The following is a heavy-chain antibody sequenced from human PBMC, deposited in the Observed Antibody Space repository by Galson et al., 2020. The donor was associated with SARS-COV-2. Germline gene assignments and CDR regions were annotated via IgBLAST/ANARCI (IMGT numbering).Heavy chain of an antibody. CDR1: GGSISSYY. CDR3: AGHPQGSSGWSYDFDY. Sequence: SETLSLTCTVSGGSISSYYWSWIRQSPEKGLEWIGYIYYIGSTNYNPSLKSRVTMSIDRSKNQFSLNLKSVTAADTAMYFCAGHPQGSSGWSYDFDYWGQGSMVTVSS. J-gene: IGHJ4*02. D-gene: IGHD6-19*01. V-gene: IGHV4-59*01. CDR2: IYYIGST.